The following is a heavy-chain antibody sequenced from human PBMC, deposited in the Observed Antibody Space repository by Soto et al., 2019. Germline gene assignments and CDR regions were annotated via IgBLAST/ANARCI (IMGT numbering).Heavy chain of an antibody. V-gene: IGHV3-23*01. CDR2: FSGSDGGST. J-gene: IGHJ4*02. Sequence: EEKLLESGGGLVQPGGSLRLSCAVSGFTISIYAMSWVRQAPGKGLEWVSGFSGSDGGSTYYADSVKGRFTISRDNSKNSMYLKMSSLRAEDTALYYCAKSGFFGVVWGQGTLLTVSS. CDR3: AKSGFFGVV. D-gene: IGHD3-3*01. CDR1: GFTISIYA.